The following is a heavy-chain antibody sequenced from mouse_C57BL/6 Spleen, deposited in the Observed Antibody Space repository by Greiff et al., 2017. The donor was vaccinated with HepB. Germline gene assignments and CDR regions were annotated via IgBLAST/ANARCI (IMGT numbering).Heavy chain of an antibody. CDR1: GYTFTSYW. D-gene: IGHD3-2*02. V-gene: IGHV1-50*01. CDR2: IDPSDSYT. Sequence: LQQSGAELVKPGASVKLSCKASGYTFTSYWMQWVKQRPGQGLEWIGEIDPSDSYTNYNQKFKGKATLTVDTSSSTAYMQLSSLTSEDSAVYYCARSTAQAPFAYWGQGTLVTVSA. CDR3: ARSTAQAPFAY. J-gene: IGHJ3*01.